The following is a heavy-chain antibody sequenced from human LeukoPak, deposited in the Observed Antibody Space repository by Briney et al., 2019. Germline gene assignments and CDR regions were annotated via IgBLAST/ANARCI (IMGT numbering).Heavy chain of an antibody. CDR2: IKEDGSDK. V-gene: IGHV3-7*01. CDR1: GFTFSKTW. CDR3: ASGGKLGASDI. Sequence: GGSLRLSCAASGFTFSKTWMSWVRQAPGKGLEWVANIKEDGSDKYYVDSVKGRFTVSRDNANKLLHLQMNSLGAEDTAVYFCASGGKLGASDIWGQGTMVTVSP. J-gene: IGHJ3*02. D-gene: IGHD3-16*01.